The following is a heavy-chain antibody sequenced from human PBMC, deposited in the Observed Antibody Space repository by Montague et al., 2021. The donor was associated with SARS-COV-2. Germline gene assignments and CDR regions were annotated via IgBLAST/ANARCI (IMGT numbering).Heavy chain of an antibody. Sequence: SETLSLTCAVYGGSFSGYYWTWIRQSPGKGLEWIAEINHSGTTNYNFNPSLRSRVTISVDTSKSQFSLKLSSVTAADTGVYYCARWDPQTLTLIGLRGKSASDYWGQGILVTVSS. CDR1: GGSFSGYY. D-gene: IGHD4-23*01. CDR3: ARWDPQTLTLIGLRGKSASDY. J-gene: IGHJ4*02. CDR2: INHSGTT. V-gene: IGHV4-34*01.